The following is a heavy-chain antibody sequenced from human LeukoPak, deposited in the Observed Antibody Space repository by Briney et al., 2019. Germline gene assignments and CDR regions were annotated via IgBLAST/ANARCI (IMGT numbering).Heavy chain of an antibody. Sequence: PSETLSLTCAVYGGSFSDYWYAWIRQSPGKGLEWIGSIYYSGSTYYNPSLKSRVTISVDTSKNQFSLKLSSVTAADTAVYYCARHWTYYDYVWGSYRPYYFDYWGQGTLVIVSS. CDR1: GGSFSDYW. CDR3: ARHWTYYDYVWGSYRPYYFDY. J-gene: IGHJ4*02. D-gene: IGHD3-16*02. CDR2: IYYSGST. V-gene: IGHV4-34*01.